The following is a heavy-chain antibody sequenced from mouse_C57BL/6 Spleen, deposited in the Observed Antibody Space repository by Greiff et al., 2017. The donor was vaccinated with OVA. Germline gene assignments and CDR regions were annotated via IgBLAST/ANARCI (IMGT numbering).Heavy chain of an antibody. V-gene: IGHV1-64*01. CDR2: IHPNSGST. Sequence: QVQLQQPGAELVKPGASVKLSCKASGYTFTSYWMHWVKQRPGQGLEWIGMIHPNSGSTNYNEKFKSKATLTVDKSSSTAYMQLSSLTSEESAVYYCAREGTYYGSSYFDYWGQGTTLTVSA. CDR3: AREGTYYGSSYFDY. CDR1: GYTFTSYW. J-gene: IGHJ2*01. D-gene: IGHD1-1*01.